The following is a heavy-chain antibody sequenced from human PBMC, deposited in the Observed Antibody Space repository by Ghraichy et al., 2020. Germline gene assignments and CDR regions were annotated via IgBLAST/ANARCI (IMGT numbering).Heavy chain of an antibody. D-gene: IGHD1-7*01. V-gene: IGHV4-59*01. CDR3: AGGRGNWNSDY. CDR1: GGSITNYY. CDR2: INYSGTT. Sequence: SETLSLTCTVSGGSITNYYWSWIRQPPGKGLEWIGHINYSGTTNYSPSLKSRVTISVDTSKNLVSLRLSSVTAADTAVYYCAGGRGNWNSDYWGQGTLVTVSS. J-gene: IGHJ4*02.